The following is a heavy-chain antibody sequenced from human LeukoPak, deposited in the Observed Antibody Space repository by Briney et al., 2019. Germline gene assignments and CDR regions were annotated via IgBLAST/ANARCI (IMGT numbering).Heavy chain of an antibody. CDR3: PTIRGYTSSWPSDY. Sequence: GGSLRLSCAASGFTFSHAWMSWVRQAPGKGLEWVGRIKSKTDGGTTDYAAPVKGRFTISRDDSKNTLYLQMNSLKSEDTAVYYCPTIRGYTSSWPSDYWGQGALVTVSS. CDR2: IKSKTDGGTT. V-gene: IGHV3-15*01. CDR1: GFTFSHAW. J-gene: IGHJ4*02. D-gene: IGHD6-13*01.